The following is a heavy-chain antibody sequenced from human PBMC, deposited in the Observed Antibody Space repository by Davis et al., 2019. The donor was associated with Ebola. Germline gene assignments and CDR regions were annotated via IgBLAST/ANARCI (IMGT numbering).Heavy chain of an antibody. Sequence: GGPLRPSCAAPGSTFSNMPMHWVGQLPAKGMERVADLTYDGSRKHYADSVKGRFSISRDNSKNTQYLQMNSRRAEETAVYYCAKDLFGPDYYGSGSYPPAWGQGTLVTVYS. CDR3: AKDLFGPDYYGSGSYPPA. D-gene: IGHD3-10*01. V-gene: IGHV3-30-3*02. CDR2: LTYDGSRK. J-gene: IGHJ5*02. CDR1: GSTFSNMP.